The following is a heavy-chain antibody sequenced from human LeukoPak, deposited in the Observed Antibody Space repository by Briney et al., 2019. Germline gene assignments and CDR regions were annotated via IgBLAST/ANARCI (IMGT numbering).Heavy chain of an antibody. D-gene: IGHD2-2*01. CDR2: ISYKGAS. Sequence: SETLSLTCTVSGDSISDYWWNWLRRPPGKGLEWIGHISYKGASHYNPSLKSRVTISVDTSKDQFSLKLSSVIAADTAVYYCARTTEGYCSSASCFGFSYSYYMDVWGKGTTVTISS. V-gene: IGHV4-59*01. CDR1: GDSISDYW. CDR3: ARTTEGYCSSASCFGFSYSYYMDV. J-gene: IGHJ6*03.